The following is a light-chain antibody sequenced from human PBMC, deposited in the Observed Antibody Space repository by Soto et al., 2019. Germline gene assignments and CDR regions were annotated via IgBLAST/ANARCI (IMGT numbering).Light chain of an antibody. CDR2: GAS. V-gene: IGKV3-20*01. Sequence: IVLTQSPVTLSLSPGERATLSCRASQSVSSSYLAWYPQKPGQAPRLLIYGASSRATGIPDRFSGSGSGTDFTLTISRLEPEDFAVYDCQQYGSSPWTFGQGTKVDIK. CDR3: QQYGSSPWT. CDR1: QSVSSSY. J-gene: IGKJ1*01.